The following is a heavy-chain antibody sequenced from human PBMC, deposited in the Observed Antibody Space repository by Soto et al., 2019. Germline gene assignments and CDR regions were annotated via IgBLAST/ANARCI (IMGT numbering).Heavy chain of an antibody. CDR3: ARHGSESGWFFCDP. CDR2: VSYSGST. Sequence: SETLSLTCSLSGGAFNGDYWSWIRQPPGKGLEWIGFVSYSGSTDYHPSLKSRVTISIDTSKNQFSLKMISVTSADRGVYYCARHGSESGWFFCDPWGQGALVTVST. D-gene: IGHD6-19*01. V-gene: IGHV4-59*08. J-gene: IGHJ5*02. CDR1: GGAFNGDY.